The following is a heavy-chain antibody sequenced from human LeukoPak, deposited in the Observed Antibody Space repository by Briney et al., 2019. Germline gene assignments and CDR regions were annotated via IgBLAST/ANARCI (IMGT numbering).Heavy chain of an antibody. CDR3: VKGLVKGYCYGMDV. CDR2: ISGDGGRT. D-gene: IGHD3/OR15-3a*01. J-gene: IGHJ6*02. CDR1: GFTFDDYA. Sequence: GGSLRLSCAASGFTFDDYAMHWVRQPPGKGLEWVSLISGDGGRTYYADSVKGRFTISRDKSKNSLYLQMNSLRTEDTALYCCVKGLVKGYCYGMDVWGQGTTVTVSS. V-gene: IGHV3-43*02.